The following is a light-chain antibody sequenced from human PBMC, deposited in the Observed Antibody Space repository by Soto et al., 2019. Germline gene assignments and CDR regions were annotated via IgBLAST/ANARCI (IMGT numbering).Light chain of an antibody. J-gene: IGKJ1*01. Sequence: PGERATVSCRASQSVTSNYLAWYQQRPGQASRLLIYGASTRATGFPARFSGSGSGTDFTLAISSLQPEDSATYYCLQDINYPWTFGQGTKVDIK. CDR3: LQDINYPWT. CDR2: GAS. V-gene: IGKV3D-7*01. CDR1: QSVTSNY.